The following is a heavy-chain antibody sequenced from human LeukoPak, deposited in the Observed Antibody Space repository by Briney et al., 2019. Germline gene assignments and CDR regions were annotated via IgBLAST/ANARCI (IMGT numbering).Heavy chain of an antibody. V-gene: IGHV1-46*01. Sequence: GASVKVSCKASGYTFTSYGISWVRQAPGQGLEWMGIINPSGGSTSYAQKFQGRVTMTRDMSTSTVYMELSSPRSEDTAVYYCAREGGDGYNRDYWGQGTLVTVSS. CDR1: GYTFTSYG. J-gene: IGHJ4*02. CDR3: AREGGDGYNRDY. D-gene: IGHD5-24*01. CDR2: INPSGGST.